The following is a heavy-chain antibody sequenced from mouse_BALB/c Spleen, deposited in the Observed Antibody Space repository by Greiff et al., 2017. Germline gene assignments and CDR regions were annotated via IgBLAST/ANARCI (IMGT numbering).Heavy chain of an antibody. D-gene: IGHD1-3*01. J-gene: IGHJ2*01. Sequence: EVKLVESGGDLVKPGGSLKLSCAASGFTFSSYGMSWVRQTPDKRLEWVATISRGGSYTYYPDSVKGRFTISRDNAKNTLYLQMSSLKSEDTAMYYCAGHKPHFSARVAHFDYWGQGTTLTVSS. CDR1: GFTFSSYG. CDR2: ISRGGSYT. CDR3: AGHKPHFSARVAHFDY. V-gene: IGHV5-6*01.